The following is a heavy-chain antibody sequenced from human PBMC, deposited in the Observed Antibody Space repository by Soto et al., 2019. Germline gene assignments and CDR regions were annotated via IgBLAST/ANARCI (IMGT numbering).Heavy chain of an antibody. CDR2: ISYSGTT. J-gene: IGHJ3*02. D-gene: IGHD3-10*01. V-gene: IGHV4-59*12. Sequence: SETLSLTCTVSGDSISNYFWTWIRQSPGKGLEWIGYISYSGTTNYNPSLTSRVTISVDTSKNQFSLKLSSVTAADTAVYYCARDLRVRNFSGGPHDAFDIWGQGTMVTVSS. CDR1: GDSISNYF. CDR3: ARDLRVRNFSGGPHDAFDI.